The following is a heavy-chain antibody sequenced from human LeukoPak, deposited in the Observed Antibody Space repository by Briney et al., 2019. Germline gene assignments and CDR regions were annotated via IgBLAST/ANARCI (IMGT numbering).Heavy chain of an antibody. Sequence: SQTLSLTCTVSGGSLSSGNYYWSWIRQPPGEGLEWIGYINYSGTTYYNPSLKSRLTMSVDTSKSQFSLSLTSVTAADTAVYYCARAASGWYYDYWGQGTLVTATS. V-gene: IGHV4-30-4*01. J-gene: IGHJ4*02. D-gene: IGHD6-19*01. CDR2: INYSGTT. CDR3: ARAASGWYYDY. CDR1: GGSLSSGNYY.